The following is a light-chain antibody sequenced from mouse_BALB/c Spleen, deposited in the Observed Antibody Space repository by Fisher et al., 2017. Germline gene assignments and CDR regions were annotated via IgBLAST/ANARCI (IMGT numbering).Light chain of an antibody. CDR1: SSVSSSY. V-gene: IGKV4-57-1*01. CDR3: QQSKEVPYT. CDR2: STS. Sequence: DIVITQTTAIMSASPGEKVTMTCRASSSVSSSYLHWYQQKSGASPKLWIYSTSNLASGVPARFSGSGSGTDFSLNIHPMEEDDTAMYFCQQSKEVPYTFGGGTKLEIK. J-gene: IGKJ2*01.